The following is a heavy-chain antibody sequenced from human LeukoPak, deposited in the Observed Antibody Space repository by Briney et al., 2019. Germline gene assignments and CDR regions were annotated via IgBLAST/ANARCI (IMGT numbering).Heavy chain of an antibody. V-gene: IGHV4-34*01. Sequence: SETLSLTCAVYGGSFSGYYWSWIRQPPGKGLEWIGEINHSGSTNYNPSLKSRVTISVDTSKKQFSLKLSSVTAADTAVYYCASCTDPTGFDYWGQGTLVTVSS. CDR3: ASCTDPTGFDY. D-gene: IGHD2-8*01. CDR1: GGSFSGYY. CDR2: INHSGST. J-gene: IGHJ4*02.